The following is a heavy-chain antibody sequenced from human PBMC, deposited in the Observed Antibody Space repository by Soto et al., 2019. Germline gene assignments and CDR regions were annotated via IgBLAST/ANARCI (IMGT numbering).Heavy chain of an antibody. CDR2: INANAIDT. J-gene: IGHJ4*02. CDR1: GFIFGNHG. V-gene: IGHV3-23*01. D-gene: IGHD4-17*01. Sequence: QPGGSLRLSCAASGFIFGNHGMTWVRQAPGRALEWVSTINANAIDTHYADSVKGRFTISRDNSKSTLDLQMNSLRAEDTAVYYCARAGGTTVTGLWHFGSWGQGTLVTVSS. CDR3: ARAGGTTVTGLWHFGS.